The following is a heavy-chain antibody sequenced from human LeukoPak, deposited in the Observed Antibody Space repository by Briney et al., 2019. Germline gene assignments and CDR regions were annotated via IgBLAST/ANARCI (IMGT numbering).Heavy chain of an antibody. CDR3: ARDVGWTVGLTKLDS. V-gene: IGHV1-18*04. CDR1: GYTFISYG. D-gene: IGHD1-26*01. J-gene: IGHJ5*01. CDR2: ISVSHGNT. Sequence: ASVKVSCKASGYTFISYGISWVRQAPGQGLEWMGWISVSHGNTEYAQNFQGRVTMTSDTSTSTAYMELRSLRSDDTAVYHCARDVGWTVGLTKLDSWGQGTLVTVSS.